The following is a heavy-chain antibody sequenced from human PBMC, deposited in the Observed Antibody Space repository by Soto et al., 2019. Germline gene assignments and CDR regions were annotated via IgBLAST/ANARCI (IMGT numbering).Heavy chain of an antibody. CDR3: ARSIVVVTALHY. J-gene: IGHJ4*02. CDR2: INAGNGNT. V-gene: IGHV1-3*05. D-gene: IGHD2-21*02. CDR1: GYTFTSYA. Sequence: QVQLVQSGAEEKKPGASVKVSCKASGYTFTSYAMHWVRQAPGQRLEWMGWINAGNGNTKYSQKFQGRVTITRDTSASTAYMELSSLRSEDTAVYYCARSIVVVTALHYWGQGNLVTVSS.